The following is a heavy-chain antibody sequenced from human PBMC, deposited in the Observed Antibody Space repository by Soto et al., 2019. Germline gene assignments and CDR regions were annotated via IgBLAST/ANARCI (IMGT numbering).Heavy chain of an antibody. CDR1: GFTFTNYL. Sequence: GGSLRLSCAASGFTFTNYLMTWVRQAPGKGLEWVSSIDKSGGDTYYADSVKGRFTISRDNSKNTLYLQMNGLRAEDTALYYCAKDTYSRSWYFWGQGALVTVSS. CDR2: IDKSGGDT. V-gene: IGHV3-23*05. J-gene: IGHJ4*02. D-gene: IGHD2-2*01. CDR3: AKDTYSRSWYF.